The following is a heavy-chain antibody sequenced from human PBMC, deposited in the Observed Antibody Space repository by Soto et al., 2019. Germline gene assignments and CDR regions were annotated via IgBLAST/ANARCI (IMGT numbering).Heavy chain of an antibody. CDR2: ITGSGDAT. D-gene: IGHD1-20*01. Sequence: PGGSLRLSCAASGFTFSSYAMKWVRQAPGKGLEWVSVITGSGDATYYADSVKGRFTISRDNSKNTLYVQMNSLRAEDTAVYYCAKAISGYNAPLDHWGQGTRVTVSS. V-gene: IGHV3-23*01. CDR3: AKAISGYNAPLDH. J-gene: IGHJ4*02. CDR1: GFTFSSYA.